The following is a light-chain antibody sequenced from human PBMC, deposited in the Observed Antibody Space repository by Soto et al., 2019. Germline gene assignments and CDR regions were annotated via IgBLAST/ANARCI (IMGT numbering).Light chain of an antibody. Sequence: AIQMTQSPSSLSASVGDRVTITCRASQGIRNDLSWYQQKPGKAPKLLIYAASTLQSGVPSRFSGSTSGTNFTLTISSLQPEDFATYYCLQDYNYPWTFGQGTKVDIK. J-gene: IGKJ1*01. V-gene: IGKV1-6*01. CDR1: QGIRND. CDR2: AAS. CDR3: LQDYNYPWT.